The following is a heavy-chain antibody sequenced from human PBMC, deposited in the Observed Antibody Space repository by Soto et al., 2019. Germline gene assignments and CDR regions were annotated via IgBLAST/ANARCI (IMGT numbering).Heavy chain of an antibody. D-gene: IGHD1-1*01. CDR3: TRGPRSTSTGTGAF. CDR1: GFTFSMFW. Sequence: PGGSLRLSCAASGFTFSMFWMHWVRQVPGKGPEWVSRINDDGISTNYADSVKGRFTISGDNAKNILYLQMNALRVEDTAVYYCTRGPRSTSTGTGAFWGQGTLVTVSS. J-gene: IGHJ4*02. CDR2: INDDGIST. V-gene: IGHV3-74*01.